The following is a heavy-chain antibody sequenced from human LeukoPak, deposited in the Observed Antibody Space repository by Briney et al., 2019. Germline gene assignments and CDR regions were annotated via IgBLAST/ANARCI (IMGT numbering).Heavy chain of an antibody. CDR1: GGTFSSYA. CDR3: AREGGPYDSSGYFNWFDP. D-gene: IGHD3-22*01. CDR2: IIPIFGTA. V-gene: IGHV1-69*13. J-gene: IGHJ5*02. Sequence: SVKVSCKASGGTFSSYAISWVRQAPGQGLEWMGGIIPIFGTANYVQKFQGRVTITADESTSTAYMELSSLRSEDTAVYYCAREGGPYDSSGYFNWFDPWGQGTLVTVSS.